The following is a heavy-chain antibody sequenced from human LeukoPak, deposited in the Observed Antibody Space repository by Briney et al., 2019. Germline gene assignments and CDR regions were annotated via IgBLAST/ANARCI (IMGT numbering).Heavy chain of an antibody. CDR1: GYTFTSYD. V-gene: IGHV1-8*01. J-gene: IGHJ4*02. D-gene: IGHD6-19*01. Sequence: ASVKVSCKASGYTFTSYDINWVRQATGQGLEWMGWMNPNSGNTGYAQKFQGRVIMTRNTSISTAYMELSSLRSEDTAVYYCARRKRAVAGMAFDYWGQGTLVTVSS. CDR2: MNPNSGNT. CDR3: ARRKRAVAGMAFDY.